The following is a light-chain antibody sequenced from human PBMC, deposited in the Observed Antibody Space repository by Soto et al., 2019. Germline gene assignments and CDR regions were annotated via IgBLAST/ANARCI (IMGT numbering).Light chain of an antibody. Sequence: IQMTQSPSSLSASVGDRVTITCRASQSISSYLNWYQQKLGKAPKLLIYAASSLQSGVSSRFSGSGSGTDFTLTISRLQPEDFAIYYCQQSYSNPYIFGQGTKLEIK. J-gene: IGKJ2*01. V-gene: IGKV1-39*01. CDR1: QSISSY. CDR3: QQSYSNPYI. CDR2: AAS.